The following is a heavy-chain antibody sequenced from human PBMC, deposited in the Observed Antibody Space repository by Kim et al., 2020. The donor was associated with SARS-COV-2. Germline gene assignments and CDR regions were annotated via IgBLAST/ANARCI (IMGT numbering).Heavy chain of an antibody. J-gene: IGHJ4*02. V-gene: IGHV3-30*04. Sequence: GGSLRLSCAASGFTFSSYAMHWVRQAPGKGLEWVAVISYDGSNKYYADSVKGRFTISRDNSKNTLYLQMNSLRAEDTAVYYCARWGYGDYFDYWGQGTLVTVSS. CDR2: ISYDGSNK. CDR1: GFTFSSYA. D-gene: IGHD4-17*01. CDR3: ARWGYGDYFDY.